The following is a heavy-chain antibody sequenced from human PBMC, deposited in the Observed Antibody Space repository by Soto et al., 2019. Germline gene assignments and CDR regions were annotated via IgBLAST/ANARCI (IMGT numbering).Heavy chain of an antibody. CDR2: ISYDGSNK. CDR3: ARGAGSGWFDP. D-gene: IGHD3-3*01. V-gene: IGHV3-30-3*01. J-gene: IGHJ5*02. Sequence: QVQLVESGGGVVQPGRSLRLSCAASGFTFSSYAMHWVRQAPGKGLEWVAVISYDGSNKYYADSVKGRFTISRDNSKNTLYLQMNSLRAEDTAVYYCARGAGSGWFDPWGQGTLVTVSS. CDR1: GFTFSSYA.